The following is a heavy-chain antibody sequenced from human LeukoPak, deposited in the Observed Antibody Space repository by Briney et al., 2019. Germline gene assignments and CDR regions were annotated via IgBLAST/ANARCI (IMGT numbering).Heavy chain of an antibody. Sequence: ASVKVSCKASGYTFTSYDINWVRQATGQGLEWMGWMNPNSGNTGYAQKFQGRVTMTRNTSISTAYMELSSLRSEDTAVYYCARGIVVVPAAITYYYYMDVWGKGTTVTISS. V-gene: IGHV1-8*01. CDR1: GYTFTSYD. D-gene: IGHD2-2*01. J-gene: IGHJ6*03. CDR2: MNPNSGNT. CDR3: ARGIVVVPAAITYYYYMDV.